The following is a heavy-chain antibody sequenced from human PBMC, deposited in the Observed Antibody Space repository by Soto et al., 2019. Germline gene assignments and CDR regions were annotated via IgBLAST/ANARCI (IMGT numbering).Heavy chain of an antibody. Sequence: PSETLSLTGSVSGADMNTYSWTWIRQPPGKGLEWIVYIYYSGSTNYNPSLKSRVTISVDTSKNQFSLKLSSVTAADTAVYYCARAGGPYRNTYYDFWSGYRDPKFDPWGQGTLVTVSS. CDR1: GADMNTYS. CDR3: ARAGGPYRNTYYDFWSGYRDPKFDP. D-gene: IGHD3-3*01. J-gene: IGHJ5*02. CDR2: IYYSGST. V-gene: IGHV4-59*01.